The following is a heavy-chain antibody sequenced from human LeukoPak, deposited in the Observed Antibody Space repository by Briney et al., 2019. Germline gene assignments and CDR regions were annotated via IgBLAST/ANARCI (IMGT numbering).Heavy chain of an antibody. Sequence: SETLSLTCAVYGGSFSGYYWSWIRQPPGKGLEWIGEINHSGSTNYNPSLKSRVTISVDTSKNQFSLKLSSVTAADTAVYYCASIRWLADYYYYYMDVWGKGTTVTVSS. CDR3: ASIRWLADYYYYYMDV. J-gene: IGHJ6*03. D-gene: IGHD4-23*01. CDR1: GGSFSGYY. CDR2: INHSGST. V-gene: IGHV4-34*01.